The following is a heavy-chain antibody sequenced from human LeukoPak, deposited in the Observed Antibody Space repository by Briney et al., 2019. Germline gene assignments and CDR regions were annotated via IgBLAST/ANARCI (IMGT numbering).Heavy chain of an antibody. Sequence: PGGSLRLSCTASGFTFDDYAITWVRQAPGKGLEWVSSISSSSSYIYYADSVKGRFTISRDNAKNSLYLRMNSLRAEDTAVYYCARDLGTTVTTYLDYWGQGTLVTVSS. CDR3: ARDLGTTVTTYLDY. CDR2: ISSSSSYI. J-gene: IGHJ4*02. CDR1: GFTFDDYA. D-gene: IGHD4-17*01. V-gene: IGHV3-21*01.